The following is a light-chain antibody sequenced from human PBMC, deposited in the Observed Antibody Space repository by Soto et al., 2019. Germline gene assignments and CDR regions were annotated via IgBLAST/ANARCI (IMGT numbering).Light chain of an antibody. CDR2: AAY. CDR3: KKYNSAPLT. Sequence: DIQMTQSPSSLSASVGDRVTITCRASRGIDDRLAWYQQKPGKVHKLLIYAAYTLQSGVQSRFSGSGSGTDFTLTISSLQPEDVATYYCKKYNSAPLTFGGGTKVDIK. V-gene: IGKV1-27*01. CDR1: RGIDDR. J-gene: IGKJ4*01.